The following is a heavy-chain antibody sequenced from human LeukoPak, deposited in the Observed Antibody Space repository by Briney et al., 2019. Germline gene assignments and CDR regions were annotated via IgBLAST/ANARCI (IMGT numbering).Heavy chain of an antibody. CDR1: GYTFTGYY. Sequence: SVKVSCKASGYTFTGYYMHWVRQAPGQGLEWMGWINPNSGGTNYAQKFQGRVTMTRDTSISTAYMELSRLRSDDTAVYYCARDLQYYYDSSGYYYGYWGQGTLVTVSS. D-gene: IGHD3-22*01. J-gene: IGHJ4*02. CDR3: ARDLQYYYDSSGYYYGY. CDR2: INPNSGGT. V-gene: IGHV1-2*02.